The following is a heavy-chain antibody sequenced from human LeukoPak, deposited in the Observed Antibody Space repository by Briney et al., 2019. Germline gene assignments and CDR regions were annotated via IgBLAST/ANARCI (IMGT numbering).Heavy chain of an antibody. Sequence: ASVKVSCKASGYTFTGYYMHWVRQAPGQGLEWMGWINPNSGGTNYAQKFQGRVTMTRDTSISTAYMELSRLRSDGTAVYYCARAVVGPLGEGMDVWGQGTTVTVSS. V-gene: IGHV1-2*02. J-gene: IGHJ6*02. CDR3: ARAVVGPLGEGMDV. D-gene: IGHD3-16*01. CDR2: INPNSGGT. CDR1: GYTFTGYY.